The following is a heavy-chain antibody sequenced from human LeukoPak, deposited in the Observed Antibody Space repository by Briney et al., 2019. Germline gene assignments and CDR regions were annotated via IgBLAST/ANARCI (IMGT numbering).Heavy chain of an antibody. D-gene: IGHD2-15*01. CDR2: ISSNGGIT. J-gene: IGHJ4*02. V-gene: IGHV3-64D*09. Sequence: GGSLRLSCSASGFTFSNYAMHWVRQAPGEGLEYVSDISSNGGITYYADSVKGRFTVSRDNSENMLYLQMNSLRAEDTAVYYCVKDKYPVVVAATLDYWGQGILVTVSS. CDR1: GFTFSNYA. CDR3: VKDKYPVVVAATLDY.